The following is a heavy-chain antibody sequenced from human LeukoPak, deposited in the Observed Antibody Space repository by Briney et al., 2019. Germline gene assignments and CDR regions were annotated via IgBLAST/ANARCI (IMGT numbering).Heavy chain of an antibody. CDR3: AWPPAP. Sequence: GGSLRLSCAASGFTFSNYWVGWVRQAPGKGLEWVSYISSGSNTIYYADSVKGRFTISRDNAKNSLYLQMNSLRAEDTAVYYCAWPPAPWGQGTLVTVFS. J-gene: IGHJ4*02. CDR1: GFTFSNYW. D-gene: IGHD2-2*01. CDR2: ISSGSNTI. V-gene: IGHV3-48*04.